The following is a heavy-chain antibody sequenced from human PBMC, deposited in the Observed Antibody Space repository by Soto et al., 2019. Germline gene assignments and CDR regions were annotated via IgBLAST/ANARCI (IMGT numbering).Heavy chain of an antibody. J-gene: IGHJ4*02. CDR1: GFSLSTSGVG. CDR2: IYWNDDK. Sequence: QITLKESGPTLVKPTQTLTLTCTFSGFSLSTSGVGVDWIRQPPGKALEWLALIYWNDDKRYSPSLKSRLTITKDTYKDQVVLTMTHMEPVDTATDYCAHKPTYYYDSSGYSLASPIDYWGQGTLVTVSS. CDR3: AHKPTYYYDSSGYSLASPIDY. V-gene: IGHV2-5*01. D-gene: IGHD3-22*01.